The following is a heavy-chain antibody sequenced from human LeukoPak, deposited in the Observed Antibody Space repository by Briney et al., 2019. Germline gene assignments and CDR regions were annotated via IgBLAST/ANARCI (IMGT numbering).Heavy chain of an antibody. CDR1: GYSISSGYY. CDR3: AREGPRREFGKLIVGFRGWLDP. Sequence: SETLSLTCTVSGYSISSGYYWGWIRQPPGKGLEWIGSIYHSGSTYYNPSLKSRVTISVDTSKNQFSLKLNSVTAADTAVYYCAREGPRREFGKLIVGFRGWLDPWGQGTLVTVSS. V-gene: IGHV4-38-2*02. CDR2: IYHSGST. D-gene: IGHD3-16*02. J-gene: IGHJ5*02.